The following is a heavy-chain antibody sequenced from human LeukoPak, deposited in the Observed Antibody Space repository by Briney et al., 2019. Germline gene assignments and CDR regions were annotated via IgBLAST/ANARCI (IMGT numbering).Heavy chain of an antibody. J-gene: IGHJ5*02. D-gene: IGHD3-22*01. CDR3: ARGYDSSGYYH. CDR1: GGSFSGYY. V-gene: IGHV4-34*01. Sequence: SETLSLTCAVYGGSFSGYYWSWIRQPPGKGLEWIGEINHSGRTNYNPSLKSRVTISVDTSKNQFSLKLSSVTAADTAVYYCARGYDSSGYYHWGQGTLVTVSS. CDR2: INHSGRT.